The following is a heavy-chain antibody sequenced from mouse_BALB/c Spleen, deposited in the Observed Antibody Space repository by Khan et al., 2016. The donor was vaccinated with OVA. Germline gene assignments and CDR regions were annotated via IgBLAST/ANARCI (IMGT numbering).Heavy chain of an antibody. Sequence: QVQLKESGPGLVAPSQSLSITCTVSGFSLTGYGVNWVRQPPGKGLEWLGMIWGDGTTDYNSALNSRLSLSKDNSKSQVFLKMNSLQTDDTARYYCARAYYGNDREAMDYWGQGTSVTVSS. J-gene: IGHJ4*01. V-gene: IGHV2-6-7*01. CDR3: ARAYYGNDREAMDY. D-gene: IGHD2-9*01. CDR1: GFSLTGYG. CDR2: IWGDGTT.